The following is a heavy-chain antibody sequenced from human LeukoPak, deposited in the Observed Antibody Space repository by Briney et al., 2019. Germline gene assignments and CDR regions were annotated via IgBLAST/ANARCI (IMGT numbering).Heavy chain of an antibody. J-gene: IGHJ4*02. V-gene: IGHV3-23*01. CDR3: AKTNGYYSD. CDR2: ISGSGGTT. Sequence: GGSLRLSCAASGFIFSSYGMNWVRQAPGKGLEWVSGISGSGGTTYYADSVKGRFTISRDNSKNSLSLQVSSLRAEDTAVYYCAKTNGYYSDWGQGTLVTVSS. CDR1: GFIFSSYG. D-gene: IGHD3-22*01.